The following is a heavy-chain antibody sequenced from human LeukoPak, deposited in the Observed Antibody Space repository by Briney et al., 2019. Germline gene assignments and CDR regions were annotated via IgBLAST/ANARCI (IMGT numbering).Heavy chain of an antibody. CDR1: GFSFSDYD. J-gene: IGHJ4*02. CDR2: ISTRGGTV. CDR3: ARGRRYFDWVFDY. V-gene: IGHV3-48*03. Sequence: GGSLRLSCAASGFSFSDYDMNWVRQAPGRGLEWISYISTRGGTVYYADSVKGRFTIARDNAKNSLYLQMNSLRAEDTAVYYCARGRRYFDWVFDYWGQGSLVTVSS. D-gene: IGHD3-9*01.